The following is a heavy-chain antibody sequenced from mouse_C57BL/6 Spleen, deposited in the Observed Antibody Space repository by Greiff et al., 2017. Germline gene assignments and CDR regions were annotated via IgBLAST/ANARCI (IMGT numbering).Heavy chain of an antibody. V-gene: IGHV1-55*01. D-gene: IGHD3-2*02. J-gene: IGHJ4*01. CDR1: GYTFTSYW. Sequence: QVQLQQPGAELVKPGASVKMSCKASGYTFTSYWITWVKQRPGQGLEWIGDIYPGSGSTNYNETFKSKATLTVDTSSSTAYMQLSSLTSEDSAVYYCARGGTAQAPLYAMDYWGQGTSVTVSS. CDR2: IYPGSGST. CDR3: ARGGTAQAPLYAMDY.